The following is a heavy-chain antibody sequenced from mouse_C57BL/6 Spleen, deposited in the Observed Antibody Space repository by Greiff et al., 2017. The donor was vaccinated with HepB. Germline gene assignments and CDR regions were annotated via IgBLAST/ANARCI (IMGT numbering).Heavy chain of an antibody. D-gene: IGHD2-3*01. V-gene: IGHV1-69*01. CDR2: IDPSDSYT. Sequence: QVQLQQPGAELVMPGASVKLSCKASGYTFTSYWMHWVKQRPGQGLEWIGEIDPSDSYTNYNQKFKGKSTLTVDKSSSTAYMQLSSLTSEDSAVYYCANGDGYPAWFAYWGQGTLVTVSA. CDR3: ANGDGYPAWFAY. CDR1: GYTFTSYW. J-gene: IGHJ3*01.